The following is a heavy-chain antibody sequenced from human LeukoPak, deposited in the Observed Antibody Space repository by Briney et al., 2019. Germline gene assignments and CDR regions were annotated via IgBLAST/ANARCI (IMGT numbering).Heavy chain of an antibody. J-gene: IGHJ4*02. V-gene: IGHV4-59*01. Sequence: SETLSLTCTVSGGSISSYYWSWIRQPPGKGLEWIGYIYYSGSTNYNPSLKSRVTISVDMSKNQFSLKLSSVTAADTAVYYCARSTGSTMFIDYWGQGTLVTVSS. D-gene: IGHD3-10*02. CDR1: GGSISSYY. CDR2: IYYSGST. CDR3: ARSTGSTMFIDY.